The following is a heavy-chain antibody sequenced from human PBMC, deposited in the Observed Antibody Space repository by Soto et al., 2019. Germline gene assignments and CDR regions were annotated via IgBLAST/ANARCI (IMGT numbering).Heavy chain of an antibody. CDR1: GFTFSSYA. D-gene: IGHD6-13*01. V-gene: IGHV3-23*01. J-gene: IGHJ4*02. Sequence: EVQLLESGGGLVQPGGSLRLSCAASGFTFSSYAMSWVRQAPGKGLEWVSAISGSGGSTYDADSVKGRFTISRDNSKNTLNLQMNGLRAEDTGVYYCAYSSTPFDYWGKGTLVTVSS. CDR2: ISGSGGST. CDR3: AYSSTPFDY.